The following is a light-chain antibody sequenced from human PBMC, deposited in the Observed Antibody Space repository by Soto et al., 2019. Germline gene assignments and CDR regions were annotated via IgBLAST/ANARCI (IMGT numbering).Light chain of an antibody. V-gene: IGLV1-40*01. CDR1: SSNIGAGYD. CDR2: GNS. Sequence: QSVLTQPPSVSGAPGQRVTISCTGSSSNIGAGYDVHWYQQLPGTAPKLLIYGNSNRPSGVPDRFSGSKSGTSASLAITGRQAEYEADYYCQSYDSSLSALVFGGGTKLTVL. CDR3: QSYDSSLSALV. J-gene: IGLJ2*01.